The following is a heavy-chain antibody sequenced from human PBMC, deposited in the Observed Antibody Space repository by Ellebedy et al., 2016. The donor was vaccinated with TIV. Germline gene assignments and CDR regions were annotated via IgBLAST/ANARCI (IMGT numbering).Heavy chain of an antibody. J-gene: IGHJ4*02. CDR2: IKQDGSEK. CDR1: GFTFSSYW. V-gene: IGHV3-7*01. Sequence: PGGSLRLSCAASGFTFSSYWMSWVRQAQGKWLEWVANIKQDGSEKYYVDSVKGRFTISRDNAKNSLYLQMNSLRAEDTAVYYCARDLAVAGTAYWGQGTLVTVSS. CDR3: ARDLAVAGTAY. D-gene: IGHD6-19*01.